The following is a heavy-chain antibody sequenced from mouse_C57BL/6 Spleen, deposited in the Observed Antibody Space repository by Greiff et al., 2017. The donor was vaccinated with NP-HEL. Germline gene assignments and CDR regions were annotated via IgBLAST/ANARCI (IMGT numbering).Heavy chain of an antibody. CDR2: IDPSDSYT. V-gene: IGHV1-59*01. CDR3: ARKITGTFDY. Sequence: QVQLQQPGAELVRPGTSVKLSCKASGYTFTSYWMHWVKQRPGQGLEWIGVIDPSDSYTNYNQKFKGKATLTVDTSSSTAYMQLSSLTSEDSAVYYCARKITGTFDYWGQGTTLTVSS. D-gene: IGHD4-1*01. CDR1: GYTFTSYW. J-gene: IGHJ2*01.